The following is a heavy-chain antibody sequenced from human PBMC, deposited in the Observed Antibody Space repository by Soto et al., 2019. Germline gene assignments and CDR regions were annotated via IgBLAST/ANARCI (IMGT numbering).Heavy chain of an antibody. Sequence: PSETLSLTCTVSGASVSSGSYYWSWIRQSPGKGLGWIGYIYYSGTTNYNPSLRSRVTMSVGTSMNQLSLKLNSVTAADTAVYYCARSTSTIFGVITLFFDYWGQGTLVT. CDR2: IYYSGTT. J-gene: IGHJ4*02. D-gene: IGHD3-3*01. V-gene: IGHV4-61*01. CDR1: GASVSSGSYY. CDR3: ARSTSTIFGVITLFFDY.